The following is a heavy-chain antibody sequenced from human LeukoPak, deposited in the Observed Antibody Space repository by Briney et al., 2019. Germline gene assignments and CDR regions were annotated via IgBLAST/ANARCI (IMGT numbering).Heavy chain of an antibody. V-gene: IGHV1-69*05. CDR1: GGTFSSYA. CDR2: IIPIFGTA. J-gene: IGHJ4*02. D-gene: IGHD5-18*01. CDR3: ASQQWRGYSYGYYYFDY. Sequence: GASVKVSCKASGGTFSSYAISWVRQAPGQGLEWMGGIIPIFGTANYAQKFQGRVTITTDESTSTAYMELSSLRSEDTAVYYCASQQWRGYSYGYYYFDYWGQGTLVTVSS.